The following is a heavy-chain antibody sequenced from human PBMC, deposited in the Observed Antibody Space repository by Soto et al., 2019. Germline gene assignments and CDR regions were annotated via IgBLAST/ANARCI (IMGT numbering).Heavy chain of an antibody. CDR2: IYYSGST. J-gene: IGHJ4*02. V-gene: IGHV4-39*01. D-gene: IGHD3-22*01. CDR1: GGSISSSSYY. Sequence: SETLSLTCTVSGGSISSSSYYWGWIRQPPGKGLEWIGSIYYSGSTYYNPSLKSRVTISVDTSKNQFTLKLSSVTAADTAVYYFVRRLSYYYDSSGYYYRTYFDYWGQGTLVTVSS. CDR3: VRRLSYYYDSSGYYYRTYFDY.